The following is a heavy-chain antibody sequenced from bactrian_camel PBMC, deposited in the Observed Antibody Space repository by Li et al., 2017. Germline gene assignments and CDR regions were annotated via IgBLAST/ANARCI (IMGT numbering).Heavy chain of an antibody. J-gene: IGHJ6*01. CDR3: AAEGGACRPTAVLSFGF. CDR2: LYFGGGSL. Sequence: HVQLVESGGDSVQVGGSLRLSCAASGRYTIQNYCMAWFRQVPGKEREGVAALYFGGGSLYHADSVKGRFTISRDNAKNTTFLQMNSLKPEDTAMYYCAAEGGACRPTAVLSFGFLGKGTQVTVS. V-gene: IGHV3S1*01. D-gene: IGHD2*01. CDR1: GRYTIQNYC.